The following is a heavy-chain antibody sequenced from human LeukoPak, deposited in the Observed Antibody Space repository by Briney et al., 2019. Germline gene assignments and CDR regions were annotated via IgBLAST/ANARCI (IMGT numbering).Heavy chain of an antibody. D-gene: IGHD4-11*01. CDR2: IYPGASNT. V-gene: IGHV5-51*01. CDR3: ARQSNLDYSNSAGYFDY. CDR1: GYSFTNYW. Sequence: PGESLKISCKGSGYSFTNYWIVWVRHMPGKGLEWMGIIYPGASNTLYNPSFQGQVTVSADKSVTTAYLQWSSLKASDTALYFCARQSNLDYSNSAGYFDYWGQGTLVTVSS. J-gene: IGHJ4*02.